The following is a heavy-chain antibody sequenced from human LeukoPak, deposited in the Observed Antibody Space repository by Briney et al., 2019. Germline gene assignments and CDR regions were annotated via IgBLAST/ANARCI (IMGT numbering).Heavy chain of an antibody. D-gene: IGHD2-2*01. J-gene: IGHJ6*03. Sequence: SVKGRFTISRDNSKNTLFLQMNSLRAEDTAVYYCAKIPTAQYYYYYHYMDVWGKGTTVTVSS. CDR3: AKIPTAQYYYYYHYMDV. V-gene: IGHV3-30*02.